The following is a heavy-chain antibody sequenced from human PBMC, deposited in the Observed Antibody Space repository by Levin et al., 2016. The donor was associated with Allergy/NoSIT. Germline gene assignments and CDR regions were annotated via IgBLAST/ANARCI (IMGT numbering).Heavy chain of an antibody. V-gene: IGHV3-48*03. CDR3: ARGGRANWRSALDL. Sequence: GGSLRLSCAASGFTFNNYEMTWVRQTPGKGLEWVAYISSSGAYIYYADSVRGRFTISRDDAKDSLYLQMNGLSAGDTALYYCARGGRANWRSALDLWGQGTMVTVAS. D-gene: IGHD7-27*01. J-gene: IGHJ3*01. CDR2: ISSSGAYI. CDR1: GFTFNNYE.